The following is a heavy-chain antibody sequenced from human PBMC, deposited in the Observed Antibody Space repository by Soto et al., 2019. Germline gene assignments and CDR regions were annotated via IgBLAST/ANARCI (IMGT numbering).Heavy chain of an antibody. CDR3: ARVAMENYHDMWSGSTSSALDV. D-gene: IGHD3-3*01. V-gene: IGHV4-59*13. CDR2: VSHSGRT. CDR1: GGSMRGYS. Sequence: SETLSLTCKVSGGSMRGYSWSWIRQTPGEGLERIGYVSHSGRTDYSPSLKSRVTISLDMSKNHFALHVNSVDPADTAVYYCARVAMENYHDMWSGSTSSALDVWGQGTTVTVSS. J-gene: IGHJ6*02.